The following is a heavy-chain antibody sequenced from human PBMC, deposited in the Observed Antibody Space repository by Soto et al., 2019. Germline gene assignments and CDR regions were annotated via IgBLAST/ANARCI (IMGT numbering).Heavy chain of an antibody. CDR2: ISGSGGST. CDR1: GFTLSSYG. Sequence: GRSLRLSCAASGFTLSSYGMRWVRQAPGKGLEWVSAISGSGGSTYYADSVKGRFTISRDNSKNTLYLQMNSLRAEDTAVYYCAKGGIIMVRVLITHNWFDPPGQAPFVT. J-gene: IGHJ5*02. CDR3: AKGGIIMVRVLITHNWFDP. D-gene: IGHD3-10*01. V-gene: IGHV3-23*01.